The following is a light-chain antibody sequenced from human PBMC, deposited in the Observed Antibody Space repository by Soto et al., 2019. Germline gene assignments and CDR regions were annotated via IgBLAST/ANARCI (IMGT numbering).Light chain of an antibody. CDR2: WAS. J-gene: IGKJ2*01. CDR1: QSVLYSSNNKNY. V-gene: IGKV4-1*01. CDR3: QQYYSTPPL. Sequence: DIVMTQSPDSLAVSLGERATINCKSSQSVLYSSNNKNYLAWYQQKPGQPPKLLIYWASTRESGVPDRFSGSGSGTDFSLTISSLQAEDVAVSYCQQYYSTPPLFGQGTKLEIK.